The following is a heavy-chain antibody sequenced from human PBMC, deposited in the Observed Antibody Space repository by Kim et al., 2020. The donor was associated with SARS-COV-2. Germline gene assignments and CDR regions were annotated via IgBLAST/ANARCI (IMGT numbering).Heavy chain of an antibody. CDR3: AKDIGYGSGSPDY. V-gene: IGHV3-9*01. Sequence: GGSLRLSCAASGFTFDNYAMHWVRQAPGKGLEWVSGITWNSGNIGYADSVKGRFTISRDNAKNSLYLQMNSLRAEDTALYYCAKDIGYGSGSPDYWGQGTLVTVSS. CDR2: ITWNSGNI. CDR1: GFTFDNYA. J-gene: IGHJ4*02. D-gene: IGHD3-10*01.